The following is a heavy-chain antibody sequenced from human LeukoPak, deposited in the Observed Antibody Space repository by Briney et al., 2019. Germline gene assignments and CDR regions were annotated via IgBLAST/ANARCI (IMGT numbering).Heavy chain of an antibody. CDR1: GFTFSSYT. CDR3: ARSGELLHYFDY. V-gene: IGHV3-21*04. D-gene: IGHD1-26*01. J-gene: IGHJ4*02. CDR2: ISSSGDYI. Sequence: GGSLRLSCAASGFTFSSYTMNWVRQAPGKGLEWVSSISSSGDYIYSADSLKGRFTISTDNAKNSLYLQMNSLRAEDTALYYCARSGELLHYFDYWGQGTLVTVSS.